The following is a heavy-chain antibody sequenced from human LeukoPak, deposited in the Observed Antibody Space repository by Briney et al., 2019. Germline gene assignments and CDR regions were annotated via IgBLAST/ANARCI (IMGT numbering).Heavy chain of an antibody. CDR3: AKDITPEIAAAIYDAFDI. J-gene: IGHJ3*02. V-gene: IGHV3-23*01. D-gene: IGHD6-13*01. CDR2: ISGSGSST. Sequence: GGSLRLSCAASRFTFSSYAMSWVRQAPGKGLEWVSAISGSGSSTYYADSVKGRFTISRDNSKNTLYLQMNSLRAEDTAVYYCAKDITPEIAAAIYDAFDIWGQGTMVTVSS. CDR1: RFTFSSYA.